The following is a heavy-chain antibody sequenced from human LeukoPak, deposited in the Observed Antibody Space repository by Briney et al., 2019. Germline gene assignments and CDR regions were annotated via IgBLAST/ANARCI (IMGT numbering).Heavy chain of an antibody. CDR3: ARGDRAVVGAWGWFDP. J-gene: IGHJ5*02. CDR1: NGSISSYY. V-gene: IGHV4-4*07. Sequence: SETLSLTCTVSNGSISSYYWSWIRQPAGKGLEWIGRIHASGSTNHNPSLKSRVTMSVDTPKNQFSLKLSSVTAADTAIYFCARGDRAVVGAWGWFDPWGQGTLVTVSS. CDR2: IHASGST. D-gene: IGHD6-19*01.